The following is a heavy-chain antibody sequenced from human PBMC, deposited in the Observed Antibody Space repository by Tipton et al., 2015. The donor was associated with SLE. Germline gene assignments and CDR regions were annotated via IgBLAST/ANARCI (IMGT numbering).Heavy chain of an antibody. CDR1: GYTFTSYD. Sequence: QSGPEVKKPGASVKVSCKASGYTFTSYDINWVRQAPGQGLEWMGWISAYNGNTNYAQKLQGRVTMTTDTSTGTAYMELRSLRSDDTAVYYCARAQGYCSGGSCYRPFDYWGQGTLVTVSS. J-gene: IGHJ4*02. CDR3: ARAQGYCSGGSCYRPFDY. D-gene: IGHD2-15*01. V-gene: IGHV1-18*01. CDR2: ISAYNGNT.